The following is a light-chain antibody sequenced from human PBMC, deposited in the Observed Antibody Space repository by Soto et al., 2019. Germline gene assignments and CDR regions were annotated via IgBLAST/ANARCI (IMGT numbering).Light chain of an antibody. CDR3: QNYNSDSQA. V-gene: IGKV1-5*03. Sequence: IRLNQSPSVLSAYVGDRVTITCRASKAVSISLAWYHQKPGRAPKLLIYKASTLQRGVPSRFSGSGSGTDFTLTISSLQPEDVAAYYCQNYNSDSQAFGGGSKV. CDR1: KAVSIS. J-gene: IGKJ4*02. CDR2: KAS.